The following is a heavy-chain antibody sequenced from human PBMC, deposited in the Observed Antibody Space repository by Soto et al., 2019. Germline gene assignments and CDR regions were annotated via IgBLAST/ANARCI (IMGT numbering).Heavy chain of an antibody. Sequence: ASVKVSFKASGYTFTTYDISWVRQAPAQGLEWMGRISTYNGNTNYPQSLQGRLTMTTDTSTTTAYMELRSLRSDDTAVYYCARDPYHVLIVNAPNLYGMDVWGQGTTVTVSS. CDR2: ISTYNGNT. CDR1: GYTFTTYD. V-gene: IGHV1-18*01. CDR3: ARDPYHVLIVNAPNLYGMDV. J-gene: IGHJ6*02. D-gene: IGHD2-8*01.